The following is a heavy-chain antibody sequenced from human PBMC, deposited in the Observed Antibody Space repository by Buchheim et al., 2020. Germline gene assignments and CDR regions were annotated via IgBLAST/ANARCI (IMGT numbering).Heavy chain of an antibody. CDR1: GFTFSSYA. J-gene: IGHJ6*03. V-gene: IGHV3-23*01. CDR3: ARGITMVRGVIMYYYYYYMDV. Sequence: EVQLLESGGGLVQPGGSLRLSCAASGFTFSSYAMSWVRQAPGKGLEWVSAISGSGGSTYYADPVKGRFTISRDNSKNTLYLQMNSLRAEDTAVYYCARGITMVRGVIMYYYYYYMDVWGKGTT. D-gene: IGHD3-10*01. CDR2: ISGSGGST.